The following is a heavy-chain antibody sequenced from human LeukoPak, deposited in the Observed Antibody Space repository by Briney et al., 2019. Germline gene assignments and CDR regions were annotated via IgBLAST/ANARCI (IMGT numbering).Heavy chain of an antibody. D-gene: IGHD1-26*01. CDR2: IYYSGST. Sequence: SETLSLTCTVSGGSISSYYWSWIRQPPGKGLEWIGYIYYSGSTNYNPSLKSRVTLSVDTSKNQFSLKLSSVTAADTAVYYCATLGRPAKNWFDPWGQGTLVTVSS. J-gene: IGHJ5*02. V-gene: IGHV4-59*01. CDR1: GGSISSYY. CDR3: ATLGRPAKNWFDP.